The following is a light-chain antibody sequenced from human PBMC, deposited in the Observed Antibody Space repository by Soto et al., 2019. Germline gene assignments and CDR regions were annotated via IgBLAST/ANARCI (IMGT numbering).Light chain of an antibody. J-gene: IGKJ3*01. Sequence: DIQMTQSPSTLSGSVGDRVTITCRASQTISSWLAWYQQKPGKAPKLLIYYASNLETGVSSRFSGSGSGTDFTFTISSLQPEDIATYFCQQYENLPRFIFGPGTKVDIK. CDR3: QQYENLPRFI. CDR1: QTISSW. V-gene: IGKV1-33*01. CDR2: YAS.